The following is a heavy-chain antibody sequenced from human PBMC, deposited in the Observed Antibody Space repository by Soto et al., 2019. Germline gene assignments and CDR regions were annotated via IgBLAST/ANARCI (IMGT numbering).Heavy chain of an antibody. J-gene: IGHJ5*02. CDR1: GGSISSGGYY. CDR3: ARGYCGGDCYSIGWFDP. Sequence: QVQLQESGPGLVKPSQTLSLTCTVSGGSISSGGYYWSWIRQHPGKGLEWIGYIYYSGSTYYNPSLNRRVTISVDTSKNQFSLKLSSVTAADTAVYYCARGYCGGDCYSIGWFDPWGQGTLVTVSS. CDR2: IYYSGST. D-gene: IGHD2-21*02. V-gene: IGHV4-31*03.